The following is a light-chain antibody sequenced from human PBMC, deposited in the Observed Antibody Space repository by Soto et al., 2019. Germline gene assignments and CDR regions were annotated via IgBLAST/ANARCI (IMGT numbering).Light chain of an antibody. Sequence: EIVLTQSPVTLSLSPGARATLYCRASRSFASSYLGWYQQKPGQAPRLLIYAASTRATGIPDRFSGSGSATDFTLTISRLEPEDSAVYYCQHYDSSPPYTFGQGTKLEIK. CDR2: AAS. CDR3: QHYDSSPPYT. J-gene: IGKJ2*01. V-gene: IGKV3-20*01. CDR1: RSFASSY.